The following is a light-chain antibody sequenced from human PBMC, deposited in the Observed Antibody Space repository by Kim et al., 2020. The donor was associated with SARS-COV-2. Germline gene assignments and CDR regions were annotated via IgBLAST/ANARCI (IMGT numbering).Light chain of an antibody. CDR3: QQYGTSPYT. CDR1: QSVSGSY. J-gene: IGKJ2*01. CDR2: DAS. Sequence: LCTGDRATLSCWASQSVSGSYLAWYQQRPGQAPRLLIYDASSRATGIPHRFSGSGSGTDFTLTISSLEPEDFAVYFCQQYGTSPYTFGQGTKLEI. V-gene: IGKV3-20*01.